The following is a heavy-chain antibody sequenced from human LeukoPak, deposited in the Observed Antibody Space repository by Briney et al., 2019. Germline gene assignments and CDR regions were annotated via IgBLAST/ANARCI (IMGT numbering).Heavy chain of an antibody. CDR3: ARGGVATYYYDSSGYYPLYYFDY. J-gene: IGHJ4*02. V-gene: IGHV4-34*01. CDR2: INHSGST. Sequence: TSETLSLTCAVYGGSFSGYYWSWIRQPPGKGLEWIGEINHSGSTNYNPSLKSRVTISVDTSKNQFSLKLSSVTAADTAVYYCARGGVATYYYDSSGYYPLYYFDYWGQGTLVTVSS. CDR1: GGSFSGYY. D-gene: IGHD3-22*01.